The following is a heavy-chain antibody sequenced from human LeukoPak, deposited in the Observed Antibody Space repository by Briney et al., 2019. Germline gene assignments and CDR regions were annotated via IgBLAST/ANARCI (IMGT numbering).Heavy chain of an antibody. V-gene: IGHV4-59*01. CDR3: ARTTEAHSWRTRYYDYYMDV. CDR2: VYYTGST. J-gene: IGHJ6*03. CDR1: GGSISSYY. Sequence: SETLSLTCTVSGGSISSYYWSWVRQPPGKGLEWIGFVYYTGSTNYSPSLRSRVTISVDTSKNQFSLKLSSVTAADTAVYYCARTTEAHSWRTRYYDYYMDVWGKGTTVTVSS. D-gene: IGHD6-13*01.